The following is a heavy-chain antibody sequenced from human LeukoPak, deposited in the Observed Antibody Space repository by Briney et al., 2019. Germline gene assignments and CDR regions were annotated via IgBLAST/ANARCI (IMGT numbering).Heavy chain of an antibody. CDR3: SGGDSSRHLWAY. V-gene: IGHV3-7*01. CDR1: GFTFTNFW. Sequence: QSGGSLRLSCAASGFTFTNFWMNWVPQAPGRGLEWLANLRPYGSQAFYVASVKGRFTISRDNARKLVYLHMNSLGAGDPGVFYCSGGDSSRHLWAYWGQGTLVSVSS. D-gene: IGHD5-18*01. CDR2: LRPYGSQA. J-gene: IGHJ4*02.